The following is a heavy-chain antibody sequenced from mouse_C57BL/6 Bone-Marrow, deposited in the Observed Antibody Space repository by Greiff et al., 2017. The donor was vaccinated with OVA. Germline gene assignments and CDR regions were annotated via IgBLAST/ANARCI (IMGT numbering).Heavy chain of an antibody. Sequence: DVKLVESGGGLVQPGESLKLSCESNEYEFPSHDMSWVRKTPEKRLELVAAINSDGGSTYYPDTMKRRFIISRDNTNNTLYLQLSSLRSEDTAVYYCARHEKLRAMDYWGQGTSVTVSS. CDR2: INSDGGST. J-gene: IGHJ4*01. D-gene: IGHD1-1*01. CDR3: ARHEKLRAMDY. V-gene: IGHV5-2*03. CDR1: EYEFPSHD.